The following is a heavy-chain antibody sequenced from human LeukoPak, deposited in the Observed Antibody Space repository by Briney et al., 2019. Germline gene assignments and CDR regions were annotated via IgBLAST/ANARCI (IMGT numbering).Heavy chain of an antibody. Sequence: SETLSLTCAVYGGSFSGYYWSWIRQPPGKGLEWIGEINHSGSTNYNPSLKSRVTISVDTSKNQFSLKLSSVTAADTAVYYCARFPQWLVQNYYYKDVWGKGTTVTVSS. CDR1: GGSFSGYY. J-gene: IGHJ6*03. CDR2: INHSGST. V-gene: IGHV4-34*01. CDR3: ARFPQWLVQNYYYKDV. D-gene: IGHD6-19*01.